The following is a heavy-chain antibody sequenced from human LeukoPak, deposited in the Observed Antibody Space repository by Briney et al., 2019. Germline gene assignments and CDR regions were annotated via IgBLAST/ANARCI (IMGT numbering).Heavy chain of an antibody. CDR3: ARENQQWLVRGGPYFDY. D-gene: IGHD6-19*01. V-gene: IGHV3-64*01. Sequence: GGSLRLSCAASGFTFSSYAMHWVRQAPGKGLEYVSAISSNGGSTYYANSVKGRFTISRDNSKNTLYLQMGSLRAEDMAVYYCARENQQWLVRGGPYFDYWGQGTLVTVSS. CDR1: GFTFSSYA. CDR2: ISSNGGST. J-gene: IGHJ4*02.